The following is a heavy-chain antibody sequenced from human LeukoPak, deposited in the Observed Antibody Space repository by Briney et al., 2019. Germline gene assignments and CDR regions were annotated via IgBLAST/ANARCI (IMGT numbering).Heavy chain of an antibody. CDR2: IYYSGST. D-gene: IGHD1-26*01. CDR3: AGGGLYIGGHYYYYGMDV. J-gene: IGHJ6*02. V-gene: IGHV4-59*01. CDR1: GGSISSYY. Sequence: SETLSLTCTVSGGSISSYYWSWIRQPPGKGLEWIGYIYYSGSTNYNPSLKSRVTISVDTSKNQFSLKLSSVTAADTAVYYCAGGGLYIGGHYYYYGMDVWGQGTTVTVSS.